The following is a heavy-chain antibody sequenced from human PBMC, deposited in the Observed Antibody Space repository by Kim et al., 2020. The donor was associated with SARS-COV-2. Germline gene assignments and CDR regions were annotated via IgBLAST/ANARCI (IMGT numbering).Heavy chain of an antibody. CDR1: GFTFSSYE. D-gene: IGHD3-9*01. V-gene: IGHV3-48*03. Sequence: GGSLRLSCAASGFTFSSYEMNWVRQAPGKGLEWVSYISSSGSTIYYADSVKGRFTISRDNAKNSLYLQMNRLRAEDTAVYYCASRYFDWLSNQYYFDYWGHGTLVTVSS. CDR3: ASRYFDWLSNQYYFDY. J-gene: IGHJ4*01. CDR2: ISSSGSTI.